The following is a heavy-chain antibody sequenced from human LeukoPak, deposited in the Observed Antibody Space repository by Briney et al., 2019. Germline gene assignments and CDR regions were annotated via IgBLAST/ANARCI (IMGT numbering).Heavy chain of an antibody. V-gene: IGHV4-30-4*01. CDR3: ARAVRYYDSSGYPSAIVPYYFDY. D-gene: IGHD3-22*01. J-gene: IGHJ4*02. CDR2: IYYSGST. CDR1: GGSISSGDYY. Sequence: SQTLSLTCTVSGGSISSGDYYWSWIRQPPGKGLEWIGYIYYSGSTYYNPSLKSRVTISVDTSKNQFSLKLSSVTAADTAVYYCARAVRYYDSSGYPSAIVPYYFDYWGRGTLVTVSS.